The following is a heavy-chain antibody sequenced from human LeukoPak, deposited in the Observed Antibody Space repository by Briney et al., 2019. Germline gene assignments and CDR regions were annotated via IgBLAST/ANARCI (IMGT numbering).Heavy chain of an antibody. V-gene: IGHV1-18*01. Sequence: GASVKVSCKPSGYTFTSYGISWVRQAPGQGLEWMGWISADNGKTNYAQKLQGRVTMTTDTSTTTAYMELRSLRSDDTAVYYCARRGYPVYYYYMDVWGKGTTVTVSS. CDR1: GYTFTSYG. CDR3: ARRGYPVYYYYMDV. CDR2: ISADNGKT. J-gene: IGHJ6*03. D-gene: IGHD5-12*01.